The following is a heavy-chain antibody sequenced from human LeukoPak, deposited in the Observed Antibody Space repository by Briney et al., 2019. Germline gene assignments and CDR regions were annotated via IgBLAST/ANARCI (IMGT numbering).Heavy chain of an antibody. CDR3: TRASGGGWPLPRYYFDY. Sequence: GGSLRLSCTTSVFTFENYALTWVRQAPGKGLEWVGFIRTKAYGGTTDYAASVEGRFTMSRDDSKNIAYLQMNSLKIEDTAVYFCTRASGGGWPLPRYYFDYWGQGTLVTVSS. V-gene: IGHV3-49*04. J-gene: IGHJ4*02. CDR1: VFTFENYA. CDR2: IRTKAYGGTT. D-gene: IGHD3-10*01.